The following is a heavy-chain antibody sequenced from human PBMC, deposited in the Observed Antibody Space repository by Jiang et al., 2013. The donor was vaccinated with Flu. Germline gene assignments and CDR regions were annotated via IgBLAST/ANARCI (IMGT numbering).Heavy chain of an antibody. V-gene: IGHV4-59*08. CDR3: ARLYLVRGEGWFYGFDV. CDR1: GGSLNSYY. Sequence: VQLVESGPGLVKPSETLSLTCNVSGGSLNSYYWSWIRQSPGKGLEWLGYIYYSGTTNYNPSLTSRVTISADTSKNQFSLKLSSVTAADTAVYYCARLYLVRGEGWFYGFDVWGQGTTVTVSS. D-gene: IGHD3-10*01. CDR2: IYYSGTT. J-gene: IGHJ6*02.